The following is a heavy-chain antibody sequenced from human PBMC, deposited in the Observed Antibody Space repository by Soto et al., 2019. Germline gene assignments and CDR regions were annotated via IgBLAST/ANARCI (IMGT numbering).Heavy chain of an antibody. CDR3: ARGGYYGSGSYYIYFDF. CDR1: GYTFYTYG. CDR2: INVYNGNT. V-gene: IGHV1-18*01. Sequence: QVQLVQSEPEVKKPGASVKVSCKTFGYTFYTYGISWVRQAPGQGLEWMGWINVYNGNTNYAQNVQGRVTLTTDTSTNTAYMELRSLKSDDTAVYFCARGGYYGSGSYYIYFDFWGQGILVTVSS. J-gene: IGHJ4*02. D-gene: IGHD3-10*01.